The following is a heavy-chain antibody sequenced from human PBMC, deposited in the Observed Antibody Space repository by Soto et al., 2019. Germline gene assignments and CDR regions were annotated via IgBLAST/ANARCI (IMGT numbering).Heavy chain of an antibody. CDR1: GGSFSGYY. D-gene: IGHD6-13*01. V-gene: IGHV4-34*01. Sequence: QVQLQQWGAGLLKPSETLSLTCAVYGGSFSGYYWSWIRQPPGKGLEWIGEINHSGSTNYNPSLKSRVTISVDTSKTQFSLKLSSVTAADTAVYYCARGGHRYSSSWYPPEGWFDPWGQGTLVTVSS. J-gene: IGHJ5*02. CDR3: ARGGHRYSSSWYPPEGWFDP. CDR2: INHSGST.